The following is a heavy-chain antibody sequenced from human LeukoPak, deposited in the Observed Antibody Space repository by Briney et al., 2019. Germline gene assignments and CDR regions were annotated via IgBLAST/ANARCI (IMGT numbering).Heavy chain of an antibody. CDR2: IYSGGSA. CDR1: GFTVSYNY. Sequence: GGSLRLSCAASGFTVSYNYMSWVRQAPGKGLKWVSIIYSGGSAYYADSVRGRFTISRDNSKNILYLQMDSLRAEDTAVYYCAKPAMVRENVFDPWGQGTLVTVSS. V-gene: IGHV3-66*04. CDR3: AKPAMVRENVFDP. J-gene: IGHJ5*02. D-gene: IGHD3-10*01.